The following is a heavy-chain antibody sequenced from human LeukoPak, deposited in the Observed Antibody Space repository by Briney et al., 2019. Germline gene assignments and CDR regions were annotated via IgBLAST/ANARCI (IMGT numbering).Heavy chain of an antibody. D-gene: IGHD3-22*01. CDR1: GYTFTSYY. Sequence: GASVKVSCKASGYTFTSYYMHWVRQAPGQGLEWMGIINPSGGSTRYAQKFQGGVTMTRDTSTSTDYMELSSLRSEDTAVYYCASSAASGYYGYWGQGTLVTVSS. CDR3: ASSAASGYYGY. CDR2: INPSGGST. J-gene: IGHJ4*02. V-gene: IGHV1-46*01.